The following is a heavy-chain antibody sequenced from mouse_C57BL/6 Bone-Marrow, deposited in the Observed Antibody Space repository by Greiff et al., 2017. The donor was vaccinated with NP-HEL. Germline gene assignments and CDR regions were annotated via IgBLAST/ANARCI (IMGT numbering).Heavy chain of an antibody. CDR3: ARKGDGSSYEDY. D-gene: IGHD1-1*01. Sequence: VQLQQSGPVLVKPGASVKMSCKASGYTFTDYYMNWVKQSPGTSLEWIGVINPYNGGTSYNQKFKGKATLTVDKSSSTADMELNSLTSEDSAVYYWARKGDGSSYEDYGGQGTSVTVSS. J-gene: IGHJ4*01. V-gene: IGHV1-19*01. CDR1: GYTFTDYY. CDR2: INPYNGGT.